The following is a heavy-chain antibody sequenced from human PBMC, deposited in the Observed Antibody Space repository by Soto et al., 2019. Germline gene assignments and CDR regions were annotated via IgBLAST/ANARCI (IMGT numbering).Heavy chain of an antibody. V-gene: IGHV3-66*01. CDR3: ARGFVDIVATILDAFDI. CDR1: GFTVSSNY. Sequence: EVQLVESGGGLVQPGGSLRLSCAASGFTVSSNYMSWVRQAPGKGLEWVSVIYSGGSTYYADSVKGRFTISRDNSKNTMYLQMSSLRAEDTALYYCARGFVDIVATILDAFDIWGQGTMVTVSS. CDR2: IYSGGST. D-gene: IGHD5-12*01. J-gene: IGHJ3*02.